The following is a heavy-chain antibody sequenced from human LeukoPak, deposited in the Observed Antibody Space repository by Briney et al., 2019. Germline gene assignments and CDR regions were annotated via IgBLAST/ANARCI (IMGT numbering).Heavy chain of an antibody. D-gene: IGHD3-16*01. CDR3: VREFGKIDGGT. CDR2: INRAGSIT. V-gene: IGHV3-74*01. CDR1: GFILSSCW. J-gene: IGHJ5*02. Sequence: PGGSLRLSCAACGFILSSCWLHWLRQAPGKELVWVSRINRAGSITSYADSVKGRFTISRDNAKNTLFLQMNSLRAEDTAVYYCVREFGKIDGGTWGQGTLVTVSS.